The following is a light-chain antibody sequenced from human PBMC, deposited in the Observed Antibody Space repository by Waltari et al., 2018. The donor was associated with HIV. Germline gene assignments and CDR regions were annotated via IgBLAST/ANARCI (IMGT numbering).Light chain of an antibody. V-gene: IGLV2-8*01. CDR1: GSDVGSQNS. CDR3: SSYAGSYNYV. CDR2: EVR. J-gene: IGLJ1*01. Sequence: QSALSQPPAASGSPGQSVTISCTATGSDVGSQNSVTWYQQHPGKAPKLIIYEVRKRPSGVPDRFSGSKSGNTASLTVSGLQAEDEADYYCSSYAGSYNYVFGTGTKLTVL.